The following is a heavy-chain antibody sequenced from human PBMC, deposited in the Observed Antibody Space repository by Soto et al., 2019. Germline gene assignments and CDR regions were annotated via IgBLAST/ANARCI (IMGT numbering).Heavy chain of an antibody. V-gene: IGHV1-8*02. CDR2: MNPNSGDT. D-gene: IGHD2-21*02. CDR1: GYTFTNFD. J-gene: IGHJ4*02. CDR3: ARPGATFCGGDCYSDY. Sequence: QVQLVQSGAEVKRPGASVKVSCKASGYTFTNFDLNWVRPAPGQGLEWMGWMNPNSGDTGYAHKFQGRVTMTRDTTINTAYMELSSLKSEDTAVYFCARPGATFCGGDCYSDYWGQGTLVIVSS.